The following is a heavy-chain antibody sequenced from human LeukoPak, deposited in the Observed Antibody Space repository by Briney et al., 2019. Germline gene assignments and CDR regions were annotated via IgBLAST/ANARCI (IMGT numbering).Heavy chain of an antibody. CDR3: ARGSWPNRVYYGMDV. V-gene: IGHV4-61*08. CDR2: IYYSGRT. Sequence: NSSETLSLTCTVTGDSVTSGAYYWTWIRQHPGKGLEWIGYIYYSGRTYYNPSLKSRVTISVDTSKNQFSLKLSSVTAADTAVYYCARGSWPNRVYYGMDVWGQGTTVTVSS. J-gene: IGHJ6*02. D-gene: IGHD2-8*01. CDR1: GDSVTSGAYY.